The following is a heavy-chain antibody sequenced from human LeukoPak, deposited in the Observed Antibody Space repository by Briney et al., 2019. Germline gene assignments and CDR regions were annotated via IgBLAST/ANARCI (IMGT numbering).Heavy chain of an antibody. J-gene: IGHJ4*02. D-gene: IGHD5-18*01. CDR1: GFMINRDW. CDR2: IKGDGSMI. Sequence: GRSQRLSCAASGFMINRDWMSWVRQAPGKGLDWVASIKGDGSMIHYADSVRGRFTISRDIAENSLYLQMTSLRVEDTAVYFCARLSSGVTIFADWGQGALVTVSS. V-gene: IGHV3-7*01. CDR3: ARLSSGVTIFAD.